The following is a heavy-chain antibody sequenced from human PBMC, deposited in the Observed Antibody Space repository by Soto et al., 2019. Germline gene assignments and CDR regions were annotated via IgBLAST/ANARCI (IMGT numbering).Heavy chain of an antibody. V-gene: IGHV6-1*01. Sequence: PSLSHTCATSGEGIFTITATSDWIRQSPSRCLEWLGRTYYRSKWYNDYAVSVKGRITINPDTSKNQFSLQLNSVIPEDRAVYYCTRLSGNSWLDYWGQGTLVSVSS. CDR3: TRLSGNSWLDY. J-gene: IGHJ4*02. D-gene: IGHD6-13*01. CDR1: GEGIFTITAT. CDR2: TYYRSKWYN.